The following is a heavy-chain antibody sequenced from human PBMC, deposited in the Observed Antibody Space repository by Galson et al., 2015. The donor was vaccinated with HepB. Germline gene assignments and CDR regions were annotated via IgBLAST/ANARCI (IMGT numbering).Heavy chain of an antibody. D-gene: IGHD6-19*01. CDR2: FPDSGSRP. Sequence: SLRLSCAASGFTFSSYGMSWFRQAPGKGLKWVSGFPDSGSRPYSADSVRGRFTVSRDDSNNTLYLQMNSLRAEDTAIYYCAKDRSSGTSYYYFDLWGRGTLVTVSS. CDR3: AKDRSSGTSYYYFDL. J-gene: IGHJ2*01. V-gene: IGHV3-23*01. CDR1: GFTFSSYG.